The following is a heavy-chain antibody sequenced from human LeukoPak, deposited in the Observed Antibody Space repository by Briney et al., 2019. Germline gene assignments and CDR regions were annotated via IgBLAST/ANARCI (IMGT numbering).Heavy chain of an antibody. V-gene: IGHV3-30*03. CDR1: GFTFSNYG. Sequence: GGSLRLSCAASGFTFSNYGMHWVRQAPGKGLEWVAVISYDGSNKFYADSVKGRFTISRDNSKNTVYLQMNSLRAEDTAVYYCARVGGYCSGGSCMDYFDYWGQGTLVTVSS. CDR3: ARVGGYCSGGSCMDYFDY. D-gene: IGHD2-15*01. CDR2: ISYDGSNK. J-gene: IGHJ4*02.